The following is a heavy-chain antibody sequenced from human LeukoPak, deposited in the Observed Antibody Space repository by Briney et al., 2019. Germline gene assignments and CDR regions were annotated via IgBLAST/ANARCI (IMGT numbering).Heavy chain of an antibody. Sequence: KPSETLSLTCTVSGGSISSSSYYWGWIRQPPGKGLEWIGSIYYSGSTNYNPSLKSRVTISVDTSKNQFSLKLSSVTAADTAVYYCARHRWLLPELPDYFDYWGQGTLVTVSS. D-gene: IGHD2-15*01. CDR2: IYYSGST. CDR1: GGSISSSSYY. J-gene: IGHJ4*02. V-gene: IGHV4-39*01. CDR3: ARHRWLLPELPDYFDY.